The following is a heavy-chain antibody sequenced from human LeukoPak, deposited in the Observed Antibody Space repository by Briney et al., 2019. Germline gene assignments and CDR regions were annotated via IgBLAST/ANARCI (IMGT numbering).Heavy chain of an antibody. CDR1: GGTLSSYA. CDR3: ARARTGTSLTFDY. D-gene: IGHD1-1*01. V-gene: IGHV1-69*06. Sequence: ASVKVSCKASGGTLSSYAISWVRQAPGQGLEWMGGIIPIFGTANYAQKFQGRVTITADKSTSTAYMELSSLRSEDTAVYYCARARTGTSLTFDYWGQGTLVTVSS. J-gene: IGHJ4*02. CDR2: IIPIFGTA.